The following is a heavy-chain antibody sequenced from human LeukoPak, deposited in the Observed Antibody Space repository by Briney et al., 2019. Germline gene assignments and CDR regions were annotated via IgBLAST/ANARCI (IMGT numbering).Heavy chain of an antibody. J-gene: IGHJ4*02. D-gene: IGHD3-10*01. CDR3: ATGPYYYGSGSAPGAY. Sequence: SVKVSCKAFGYTFTSNYMHWVRQAPGQGLEWMGGIIPIFGTANYAQKFQGRVTITADESTSTAYMELSSLRSEDAAVYYCATGPYYYGSGSAPGAYWGQGTLVTVSS. V-gene: IGHV1-69*13. CDR2: IIPIFGTA. CDR1: GYTFTSNY.